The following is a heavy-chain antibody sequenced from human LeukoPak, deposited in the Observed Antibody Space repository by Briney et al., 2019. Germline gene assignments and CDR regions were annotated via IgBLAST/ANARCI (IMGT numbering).Heavy chain of an antibody. Sequence: PTGRSLRLSCAASGFTFSNYAMHWVRQAPGKGLEWVAVIAYDGSTKYYADSVKGRFTLSRDNSKNTLNLQMNSLRAEDTAVYFCARGSVSSGWPDGLDIWGQGTMVTVSS. V-gene: IGHV3-30*04. J-gene: IGHJ3*02. D-gene: IGHD6-19*01. CDR2: IAYDGSTK. CDR1: GFTFSNYA. CDR3: ARGSVSSGWPDGLDI.